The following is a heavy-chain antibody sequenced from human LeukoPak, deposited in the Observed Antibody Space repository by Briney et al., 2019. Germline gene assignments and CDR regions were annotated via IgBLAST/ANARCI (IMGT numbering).Heavy chain of an antibody. V-gene: IGHV3-21*01. Sequence: PGGSLRLSCAASGFTFSSYSMNWVRQAPGKGLEWVSSISSSSSYIYYADSVKGRFTISRDNAKNSLYLQMNSLRAEDTAVYYCAREYCSGGSCYSGGSYLDYWGQGTLVTVSS. CDR2: ISSSSSYI. D-gene: IGHD2-15*01. J-gene: IGHJ4*02. CDR3: AREYCSGGSCYSGGSYLDY. CDR1: GFTFSSYS.